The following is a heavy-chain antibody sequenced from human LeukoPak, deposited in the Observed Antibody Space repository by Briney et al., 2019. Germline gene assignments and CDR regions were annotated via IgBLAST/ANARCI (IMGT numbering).Heavy chain of an antibody. Sequence: GGSLRLSCAASGVTLSSYAMSWARQAPGKGLEWVSAISGSGGSTYYADSVKGRFTISRDNSKNTLYLQMNSLRAEDTAVYYCAKDSQEYYFDYWGQGTLVTVSS. J-gene: IGHJ4*02. CDR2: ISGSGGST. V-gene: IGHV3-23*01. CDR3: AKDSQEYYFDY. CDR1: GVTLSSYA.